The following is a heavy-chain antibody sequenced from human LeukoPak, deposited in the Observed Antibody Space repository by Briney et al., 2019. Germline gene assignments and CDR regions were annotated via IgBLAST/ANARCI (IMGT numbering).Heavy chain of an antibody. CDR2: ISSSSSYI. J-gene: IGHJ6*02. Sequence: GGSLRLSCAASGFTFSSYSMNWVRQAPGKGLEWVSSISSSSSYIYYADSVKGRFTISRDNAKNSLYLQMNSLRAEDTAVYYCARADRKIVVVPAAIQRLKPDYYYYYGMDVWGQGTTATVSS. V-gene: IGHV3-21*01. CDR3: ARADRKIVVVPAAIQRLKPDYYYYYGMDV. D-gene: IGHD2-2*01. CDR1: GFTFSSYS.